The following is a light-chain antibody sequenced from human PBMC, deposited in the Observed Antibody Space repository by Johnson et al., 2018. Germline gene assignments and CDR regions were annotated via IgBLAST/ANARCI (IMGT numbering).Light chain of an antibody. J-gene: IGLJ1*01. CDR3: GTLDSSLSAGNV. Sequence: QSVLTQPPSVSAAPGQKVTISCSGSSSNIGNNYVSWYQQLPGTAPKLLIYENNKRPSGIPDRFSGSKSGTSATLGITGLQTGDEADYYCGTLDSSLSAGNVFGTATKFTVL. CDR2: ENN. CDR1: SSNIGNNY. V-gene: IGLV1-51*02.